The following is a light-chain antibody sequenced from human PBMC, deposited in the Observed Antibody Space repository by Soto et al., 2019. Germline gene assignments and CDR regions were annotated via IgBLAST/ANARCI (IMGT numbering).Light chain of an antibody. Sequence: DIQMTQSPSTLSASVGDRVTITCRARQSISIWLAWYQQKPGKAPKLLIYDASILESGVPSRFSGRGSGTEFTLTINSLQPEDFATYYCQQYKSYLRTFGQGTKVDI. CDR3: QQYKSYLRT. J-gene: IGKJ1*01. CDR1: QSISIW. V-gene: IGKV1-5*01. CDR2: DAS.